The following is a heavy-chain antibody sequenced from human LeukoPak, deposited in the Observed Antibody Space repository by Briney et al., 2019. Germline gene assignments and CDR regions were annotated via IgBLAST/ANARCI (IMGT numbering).Heavy chain of an antibody. Sequence: SVKVSCKASGGTFISYAISWVRQAPGQGLEWMGGIIPIFGTANYAQKFQGRVTITADESTSTAYMELSSLRSEDTAVYYCARDSDDYDFWSGYYPDTPFDYWGQGTLVTVSS. CDR2: IIPIFGTA. V-gene: IGHV1-69*13. CDR1: GGTFISYA. CDR3: ARDSDDYDFWSGYYPDTPFDY. D-gene: IGHD3-3*01. J-gene: IGHJ4*02.